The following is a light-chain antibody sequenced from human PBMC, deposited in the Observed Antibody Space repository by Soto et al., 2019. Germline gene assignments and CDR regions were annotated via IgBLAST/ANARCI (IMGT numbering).Light chain of an antibody. CDR3: SSYAGSNNLYV. CDR2: EVS. J-gene: IGLJ1*01. CDR1: SSDVGGYEY. Sequence: QSALTQPPSASGSPGQSVTISCTGTSSDVGGYEYVSWYQQHPGKAPKLMIYEVSKRPSGVPNRFSGSKSGNTASLTVSGLQAEDEADYYCSSYAGSNNLYVFGTGTMLTVL. V-gene: IGLV2-8*01.